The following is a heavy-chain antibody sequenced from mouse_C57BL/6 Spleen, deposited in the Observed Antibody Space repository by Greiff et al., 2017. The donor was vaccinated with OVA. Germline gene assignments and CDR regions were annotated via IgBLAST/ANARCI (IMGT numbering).Heavy chain of an antibody. Sequence: EVHLVESGGGLVKPGGSLKLSCAASGFTFSDYGMHWVRQAPEQGLEWVAYISSGSSTIHYADTVKGRFTFSSDTAKNTLFLQMTSLRAEDTAMYYCARRDYYGSSYFDYWGQGTTLTVSS. CDR3: ARRDYYGSSYFDY. D-gene: IGHD1-1*01. J-gene: IGHJ2*01. V-gene: IGHV5-17*01. CDR1: GFTFSDYG. CDR2: ISSGSSTI.